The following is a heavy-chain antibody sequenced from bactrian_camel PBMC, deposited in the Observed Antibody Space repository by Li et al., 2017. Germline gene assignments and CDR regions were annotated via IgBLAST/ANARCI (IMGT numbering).Heavy chain of an antibody. V-gene: IGHV3S53*01. D-gene: IGHD4*01. CDR3: AARAYCPDTATMTRSEVYEY. Sequence: VQLVESGGGSVQDGGSLTLTCAGSPNIVNCHGMAWFRQAPGKEREGVAAKYTSAASSGTTYYADSVKGRFTISQDNAKNTVYLQMTGLKPEDTAMYYCAARAYCPDTATMTRSEVYEYWGQGTQVTVS. CDR2: KYTSAASSGTT. J-gene: IGHJ4*01. CDR1: PNIVNCHG.